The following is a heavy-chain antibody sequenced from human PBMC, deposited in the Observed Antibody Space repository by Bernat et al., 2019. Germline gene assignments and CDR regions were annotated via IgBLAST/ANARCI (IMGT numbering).Heavy chain of an antibody. J-gene: IGHJ4*02. CDR3: AKDQHSYGPFDY. V-gene: IGHV3-74*01. Sequence: EVQLVESGGGLVQPGGSLRLSCAASGFTFSSYWMHWVRHAPGKGLVWVSRINSDGSSTSDADSVKGRFIISRDNAKNTLYLQMNSLRAEDTAVYYCAKDQHSYGPFDYWGQGTLVTVSS. CDR2: INSDGSST. CDR1: GFTFSSYW. D-gene: IGHD5-18*01.